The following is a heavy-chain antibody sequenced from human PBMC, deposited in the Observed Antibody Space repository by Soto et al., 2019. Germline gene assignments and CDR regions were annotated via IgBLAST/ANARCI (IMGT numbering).Heavy chain of an antibody. J-gene: IGHJ3*02. V-gene: IGHV3-7*01. CDR1: GFTFSSYW. Sequence: GGSLRLSCAASGFTFSSYWMSWVRQAPGKGLEWVANIKQDGSGKYYVDSVKGRFTISRDNAKNSLYLQMNSLRAEDTAVYYCARDDCSSTSCYGTDAFDIWGQGTMVTVSS. D-gene: IGHD2-2*01. CDR2: IKQDGSGK. CDR3: ARDDCSSTSCYGTDAFDI.